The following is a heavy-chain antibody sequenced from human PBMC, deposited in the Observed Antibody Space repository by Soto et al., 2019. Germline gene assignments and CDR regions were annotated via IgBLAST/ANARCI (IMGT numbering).Heavy chain of an antibody. J-gene: IGHJ3*02. Sequence: EVQLLESGGGLVQPGESLRLSCAASGFTFSTYAMSWVRQAPGKGLEWVAGTGGLETDTYYADSVRGRFTISRDNSRSTWVLQMTSLRSDDTAIYYCAKDRMSYNSVWDPFDIWGQGTVVIVSS. D-gene: IGHD1-26*01. CDR1: GFTFSTYA. CDR3: AKDRMSYNSVWDPFDI. CDR2: TGGLETDT. V-gene: IGHV3-23*01.